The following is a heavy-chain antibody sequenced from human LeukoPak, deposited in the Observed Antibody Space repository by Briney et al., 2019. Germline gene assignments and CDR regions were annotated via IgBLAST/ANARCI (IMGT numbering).Heavy chain of an antibody. CDR1: GFTFSSYG. Sequence: GGSLRLSCAASGFTFSSYGMSWVRQAPGKGLEWVSIISTDGATTHYADSVKGRFTISRDNSKNTLYLQMSSLRIGDTAVYYWAKGEGGRGWYSPFDIWGQGTMVTVSS. J-gene: IGHJ3*02. D-gene: IGHD6-19*01. CDR3: AKGEGGRGWYSPFDI. CDR2: ISTDGATT. V-gene: IGHV3-23*01.